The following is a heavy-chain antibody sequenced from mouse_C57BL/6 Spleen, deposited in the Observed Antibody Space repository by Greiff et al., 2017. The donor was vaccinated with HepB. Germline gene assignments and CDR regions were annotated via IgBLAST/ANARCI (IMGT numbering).Heavy chain of an antibody. J-gene: IGHJ3*01. Sequence: EVQVVESGGGLVKPGGSLKLSCAASGFTFSDYGMHWVRQAPEKGLEWVAYISSGSSTIYYADTVKGRFTISIDNAKNTLFLQMTSLRSEDTAMYYCARGRWLLSFAYWGQGTLVTVSA. CDR1: GFTFSDYG. CDR2: ISSGSSTI. CDR3: ARGRWLLSFAY. V-gene: IGHV5-17*01. D-gene: IGHD2-3*01.